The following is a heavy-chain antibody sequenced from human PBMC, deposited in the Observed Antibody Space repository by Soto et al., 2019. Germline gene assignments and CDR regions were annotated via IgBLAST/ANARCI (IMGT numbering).Heavy chain of an antibody. J-gene: IGHJ4*02. CDR3: AKGPSGGKGFYFDY. Sequence: EVQLLESGGGLVQPGGSLRLSCAASGFTFSSYAMNWVRLAPGKGLEWVSSISGSGSGTYYADSVKGRFTISRDNSKNTLYLQVNGLTAEDTALYYCAKGPSGGKGFYFDYWGQGALVTVSS. V-gene: IGHV3-23*01. CDR1: GFTFSSYA. CDR2: ISGSGSGT. D-gene: IGHD2-15*01.